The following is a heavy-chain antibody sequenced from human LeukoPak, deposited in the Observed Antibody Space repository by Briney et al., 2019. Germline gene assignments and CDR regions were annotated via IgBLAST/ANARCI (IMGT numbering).Heavy chain of an antibody. V-gene: IGHV3-30*18. CDR1: GFTFSSYG. CDR3: AKDTPYCSSTSCFNYFDY. D-gene: IGHD2-2*01. CDR2: ISYDGSNK. J-gene: IGHJ4*02. Sequence: GGSLRLSCAASGFTFSSYGMHWVRQAPGKGLEWVAVISYDGSNKYYADSVKGRFTISRDNSKNTLYLQMNSLRAEDTAVYYCAKDTPYCSSTSCFNYFDYWGQGTLVTVFS.